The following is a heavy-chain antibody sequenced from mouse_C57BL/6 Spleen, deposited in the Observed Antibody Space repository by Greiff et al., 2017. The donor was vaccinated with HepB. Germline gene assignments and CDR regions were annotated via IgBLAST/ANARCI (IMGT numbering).Heavy chain of an antibody. CDR3: ATLYGYDVEFAY. Sequence: VQRVESGPGLVAPSQSLSITCTVSGFSLTSYAISWVRQPPGKGLEWLGVIWTGGGTNYNSALKSRLSISKDNSKSQVFLKMNSLQTDDTARYYCATLYGYDVEFAYWGQGTLVTVSA. CDR2: IWTGGGT. D-gene: IGHD2-2*01. V-gene: IGHV2-9-1*01. CDR1: GFSLTSYA. J-gene: IGHJ3*01.